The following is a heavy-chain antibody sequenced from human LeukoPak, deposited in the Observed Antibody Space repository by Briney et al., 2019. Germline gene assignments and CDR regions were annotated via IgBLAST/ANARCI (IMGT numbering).Heavy chain of an antibody. D-gene: IGHD2-2*02. CDR1: GFTFSSYA. CDR3: AKSRYCSSTSCYTAFDY. CDR2: ISGSGGST. V-gene: IGHV3-23*01. Sequence: GGSLSLSCAASGFTFSSYAMSWVRRAPGKGLEWVSAISGSGGSTYYADSVKGRFTISRDNSKNTLYLQMNSLRAEDTAVYYCAKSRYCSSTSCYTAFDYWGQGTLVTVSS. J-gene: IGHJ4*02.